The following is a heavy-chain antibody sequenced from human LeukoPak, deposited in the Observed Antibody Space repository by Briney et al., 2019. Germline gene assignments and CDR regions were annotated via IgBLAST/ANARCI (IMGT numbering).Heavy chain of an antibody. V-gene: IGHV3-23*01. J-gene: IGHJ4*02. D-gene: IGHD3-22*01. CDR3: AKASDFDSSGFPIDVFDF. Sequence: GGSLRLSCAASGFTFSTFDMSWVRQAPGKGLQWVSTISGAGGTTLFADSVKGRFSISRDNSNNKVFLQMNSLRVEDTAVYDCAKASDFDSSGFPIDVFDFWGQGLLVSVAS. CDR2: ISGAGGTT. CDR1: GFTFSTFD.